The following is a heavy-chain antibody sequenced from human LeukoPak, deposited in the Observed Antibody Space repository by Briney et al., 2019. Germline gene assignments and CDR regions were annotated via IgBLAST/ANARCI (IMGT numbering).Heavy chain of an antibody. CDR2: FDPEDGET. CDR3: ATARG. J-gene: IGHJ4*02. V-gene: IGHV1-24*01. Sequence: ASVKVSCKASGGTFSSYAISWVRQAPGQGLEWMGGFDPEDGETIYAQKFQGRVTMTEDTSTDTAYMELSSLRSEDTAVYYCATARGWGQGTLVTVSS. CDR1: GGTFSSYA.